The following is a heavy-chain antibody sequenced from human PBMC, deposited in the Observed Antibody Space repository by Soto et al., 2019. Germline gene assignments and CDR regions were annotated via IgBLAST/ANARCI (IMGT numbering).Heavy chain of an antibody. J-gene: IGHJ6*02. Sequence: EVQLLESGGGLVQPGGSLRLSCAASGFTFSSYAMSWVRQAPGKGLEWVSAISGSGGSTYYADSVKGRFTISRDNSKNTLYLQMNSLRAEDTAVYYCEKGGTVYYYYGMDVWGQGTTVTVSS. V-gene: IGHV3-23*01. CDR1: GFTFSSYA. D-gene: IGHD3-16*01. CDR3: EKGGTVYYYYGMDV. CDR2: ISGSGGST.